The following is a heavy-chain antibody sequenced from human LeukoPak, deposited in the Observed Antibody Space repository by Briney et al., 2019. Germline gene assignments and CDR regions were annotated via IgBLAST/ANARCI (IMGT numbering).Heavy chain of an antibody. Sequence: PGGSLRLSCAASGFTFSSYAMSWVRQAPGKGLEWVSAISGSGDSTYYADSVKGRFTISRDNSKNTLYLQMNSLRAEDTAVYFCASSRRSGVLESLDYWGQGTLVTVSS. CDR1: GFTFSSYA. J-gene: IGHJ4*02. D-gene: IGHD3-3*01. CDR3: ASSRRSGVLESLDY. V-gene: IGHV3-23*01. CDR2: ISGSGDST.